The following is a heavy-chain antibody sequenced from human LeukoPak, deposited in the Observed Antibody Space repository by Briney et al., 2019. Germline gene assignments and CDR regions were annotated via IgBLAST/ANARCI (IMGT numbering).Heavy chain of an antibody. J-gene: IGHJ4*02. V-gene: IGHV3-49*04. CDR1: GFTFNDHA. D-gene: IGHD2-2*02. CDR2: IRSKAYGGTT. Sequence: GGSLRLSCTASGFTFNDHAISWVRQAPGKGLEWVGFIRSKAYGGTTEHAASVKGRFTISRDDSKSIAYLQMNSLKTEDTAVYYCTRLLRDIVVVPAAIMDYWGQGTLVTVSS. CDR3: TRLLRDIVVVPAAIMDY.